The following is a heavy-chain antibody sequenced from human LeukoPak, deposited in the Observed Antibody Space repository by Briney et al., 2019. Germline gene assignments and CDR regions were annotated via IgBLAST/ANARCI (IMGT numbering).Heavy chain of an antibody. D-gene: IGHD3-10*01. V-gene: IGHV1-8*03. CDR3: ARGRVEFDY. Sequence: ASVKVSCKASGYTFTSYDINWVRQATGQGLEWMGWMNPNSGNTGYAQKLQGRVTITRNTSISTAYMELSGLRSEDTAVYYCARGRVEFDYWGQGTLVTVSS. J-gene: IGHJ4*02. CDR1: GYTFTSYD. CDR2: MNPNSGNT.